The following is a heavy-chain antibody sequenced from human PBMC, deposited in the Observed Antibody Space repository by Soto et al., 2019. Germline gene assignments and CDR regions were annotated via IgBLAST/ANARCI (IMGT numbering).Heavy chain of an antibody. V-gene: IGHV4-59*01. CDR2: IYDSGST. D-gene: IGHD2-15*01. Sequence: ASETLSLTCTVSGGSISNYYWSWIRQPPGKGLEWIGYIYDSGSTNYNPSLKSRVTISVDTSKNQFSLKLSSVTAADTAVYYCARGYCSGGSCFWFDYWGQGTLVTVSS. CDR3: ARGYCSGGSCFWFDY. CDR1: GGSISNYY. J-gene: IGHJ4*02.